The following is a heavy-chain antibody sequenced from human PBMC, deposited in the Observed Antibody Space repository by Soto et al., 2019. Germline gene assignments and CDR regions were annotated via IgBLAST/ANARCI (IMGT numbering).Heavy chain of an antibody. J-gene: IGHJ3*02. CDR3: ARKPAYSSGWYAFDI. D-gene: IGHD6-19*01. Sequence: GESLKISCKGSGYSFTSYWIAWVRQVPGKGLELMGVIYPGDSDIRYSPSFQGQVTISADKSISTAYLQWSSLKASDTAMYYCARKPAYSSGWYAFDIWGQGTMVTVSS. V-gene: IGHV5-51*01. CDR1: GYSFTSYW. CDR2: IYPGDSDI.